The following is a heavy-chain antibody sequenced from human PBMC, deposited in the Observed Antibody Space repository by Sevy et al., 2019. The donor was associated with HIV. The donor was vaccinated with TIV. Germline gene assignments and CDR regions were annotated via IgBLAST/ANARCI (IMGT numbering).Heavy chain of an antibody. CDR1: GYTLTSHG. J-gene: IGHJ4*02. CDR2: ISGYNGNR. V-gene: IGHV1-18*01. CDR3: ARDPNGYYYDTSGYFDY. Sequence: ASVKVSCKASGYTLTSHGISWVRQAPGQGLEWMGWISGYNGNRNYAQKLQGRVTLTRDTSTNTAYMELRSLRSDDTAIYYCARDPNGYYYDTSGYFDYWGQGTLVTVSS. D-gene: IGHD3-22*01.